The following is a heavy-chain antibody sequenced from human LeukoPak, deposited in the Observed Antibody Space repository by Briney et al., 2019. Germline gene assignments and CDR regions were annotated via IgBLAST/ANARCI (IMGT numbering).Heavy chain of an antibody. D-gene: IGHD2-21*02. Sequence: SETLSLTCTVSGGSISSYYWSWIRQPPGKGLEWIGYIYYSGSTNYDPSLKSRVTISVDTSKNQSSLKLSSVTAADTAVYYCAGCGGDCYPFYYYGMDVWGQGTTVTVSS. CDR2: IYYSGST. V-gene: IGHV4-59*08. J-gene: IGHJ6*02. CDR1: GGSISSYY. CDR3: AGCGGDCYPFYYYGMDV.